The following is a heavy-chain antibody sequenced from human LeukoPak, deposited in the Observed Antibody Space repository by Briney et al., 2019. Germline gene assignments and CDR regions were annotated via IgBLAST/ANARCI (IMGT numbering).Heavy chain of an antibody. CDR2: IDHSGST. J-gene: IGHJ4*02. CDR1: GGSISSYY. CDR3: ARAPNYGDYFDY. Sequence: SETLSLTCTVSGGSISSYYWSWIRQPPGKGLEWIGYIDHSGSTNYNPSLKSRVTISVDTSKNQFSLKLSSVTAADTAVYYCARAPNYGDYFDYWGQGTLVTVSS. V-gene: IGHV4-59*08. D-gene: IGHD4-17*01.